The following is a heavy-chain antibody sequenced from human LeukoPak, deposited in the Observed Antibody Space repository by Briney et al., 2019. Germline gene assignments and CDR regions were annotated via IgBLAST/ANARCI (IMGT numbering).Heavy chain of an antibody. D-gene: IGHD2-15*01. CDR3: ARGPGWNYFDY. CDR1: GFTPSIYY. J-gene: IGHJ4*02. V-gene: IGHV3-66*01. Sequence: GGSLRLSCAVSGFTPSIYYMTWVRQAPGKGLEWVSYLYRDGSTYYADSVKDRFSISRDNSKNTVYLQMNSLRAEDAAVYYCARGPGWNYFDYWGQGTLVTVSS. CDR2: LYRDGST.